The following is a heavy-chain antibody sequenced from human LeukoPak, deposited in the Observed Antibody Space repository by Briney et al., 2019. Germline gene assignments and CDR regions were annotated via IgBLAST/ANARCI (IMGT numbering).Heavy chain of an antibody. D-gene: IGHD3/OR15-3a*01. V-gene: IGHV1-8*03. CDR3: ARGRDFWTGYYTDYDY. CDR2: MNPNSGNT. CDR1: GYTFTSYD. J-gene: IGHJ4*02. Sequence: VKVSCKASGYTFTSYDINWVRQATGQGLEWMGWMNPNSGNTGYAQKFQGRVTITRNTSITTAYMELSSLRSEDTAVYYCARGRDFWTGYYTDYDYWGQGTLVTVSS.